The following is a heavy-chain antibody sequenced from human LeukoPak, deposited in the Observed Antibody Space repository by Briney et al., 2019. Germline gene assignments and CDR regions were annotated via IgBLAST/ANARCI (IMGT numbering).Heavy chain of an antibody. CDR1: GVSISSSSYY. D-gene: IGHD3-10*01. J-gene: IGHJ5*02. CDR3: ARDRGWFGELRNWFDP. CDR2: IYYSGST. V-gene: IGHV4-39*07. Sequence: PSETLSLTCTVSGVSISSSSYYWGWIRQPPGKGLEWIGSIYYSGSTYYNPSLKSRVTISVDTSKNQFSLKLSSVTAADTAVYYCARDRGWFGELRNWFDPWGQGTLVTVSS.